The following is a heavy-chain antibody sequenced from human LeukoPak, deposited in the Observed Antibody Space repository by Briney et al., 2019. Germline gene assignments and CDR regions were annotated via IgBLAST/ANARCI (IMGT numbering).Heavy chain of an antibody. V-gene: IGHV1-46*01. CDR3: ARDTAWSGPKPTYFDY. CDR2: INPSGGST. CDR1: GYTFTSYY. D-gene: IGHD3-3*01. Sequence: ASVKVSCKASGYTFTSYYMHWVRQAPGQGLEWMGIINPSGGSTSYAQKFQGRVTMTRDMSTSTVYMELSSLRSEDTAVYYCARDTAWSGPKPTYFDYWGQGTLSPSPQ. J-gene: IGHJ4*02.